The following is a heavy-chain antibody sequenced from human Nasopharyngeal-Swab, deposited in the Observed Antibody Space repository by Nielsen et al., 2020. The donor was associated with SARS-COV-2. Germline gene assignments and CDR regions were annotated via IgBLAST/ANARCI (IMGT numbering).Heavy chain of an antibody. CDR1: GGSISSGSYY. J-gene: IGHJ6*03. CDR2: IYTSGST. CDR3: ARGVGFCTNGVCYNKDYYYYYHMDV. V-gene: IGHV4-61*02. D-gene: IGHD2-8*01. Sequence: SETLSLTCTVSGGSISSGSYYWSWIRQPAGKGLEWIGRIYTSGSTNYNPSLKSRVTISVDTSKNQFSLKLSSVTAADTAVYYCARGVGFCTNGVCYNKDYYYYYHMDVWGKGTTVTVSS.